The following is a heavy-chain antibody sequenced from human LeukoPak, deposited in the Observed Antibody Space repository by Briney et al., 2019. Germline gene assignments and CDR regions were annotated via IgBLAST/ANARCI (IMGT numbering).Heavy chain of an antibody. D-gene: IGHD1-26*01. CDR3: AKASSGSYYYGMDV. Sequence: GGSLRLSCAASGFTFSNYAMSWVRQAPGKGLEWVSAISGSGGSAYYADSVKGRFTISRDNSKNTLYLQMNSLRAEDTAVYYCAKASSGSYYYGMDVWGQGTTVTVSS. V-gene: IGHV3-23*01. CDR1: GFTFSNYA. J-gene: IGHJ6*02. CDR2: ISGSGGSA.